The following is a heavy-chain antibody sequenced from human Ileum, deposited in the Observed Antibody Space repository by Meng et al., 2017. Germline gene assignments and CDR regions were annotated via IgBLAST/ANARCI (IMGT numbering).Heavy chain of an antibody. D-gene: IGHD1-1*01. Sequence: VQLVQSGAEVKKPGASGKVTCKASGYTFTTYGISWVRQAPGQGLEWMGWMNTDKGNTNYAQKFQGRVTMTRDTSTSTAYMELRSLRSDDTAVYYCAREGAYNGGDYWGQGTLVTVSS. J-gene: IGHJ4*02. CDR2: MNTDKGNT. CDR3: AREGAYNGGDY. CDR1: GYTFTTYG. V-gene: IGHV1-18*01.